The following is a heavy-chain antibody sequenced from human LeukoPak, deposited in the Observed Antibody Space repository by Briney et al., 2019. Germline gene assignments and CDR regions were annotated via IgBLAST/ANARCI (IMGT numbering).Heavy chain of an antibody. Sequence: ASVKVSCKASGYTFTSYYMHWVRQAPGQGLEWMGIINPSGGSTSYAQKFQGRVTMTRDTSISTAYMELSRLRSDDTAVYYCARGEMATDYWGQGTLVTVSS. D-gene: IGHD5-24*01. CDR3: ARGEMATDY. J-gene: IGHJ4*02. CDR2: INPSGGST. CDR1: GYTFTSYY. V-gene: IGHV1-46*01.